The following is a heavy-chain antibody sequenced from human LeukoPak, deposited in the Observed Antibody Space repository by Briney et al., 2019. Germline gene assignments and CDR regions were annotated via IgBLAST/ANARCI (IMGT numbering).Heavy chain of an antibody. Sequence: PGGSLRLSCAASGFTFSSYSMNWVRQAPGKGLEWVSSISSSSSYIYYADSVKGRFTISRGNAKNSLYLQMNSLRAEDTAVYYCARDGTMVRGVIIYSDYWGQGTLVTVSS. CDR1: GFTFSSYS. V-gene: IGHV3-21*01. D-gene: IGHD3-10*01. J-gene: IGHJ4*02. CDR2: ISSSSSYI. CDR3: ARDGTMVRGVIIYSDY.